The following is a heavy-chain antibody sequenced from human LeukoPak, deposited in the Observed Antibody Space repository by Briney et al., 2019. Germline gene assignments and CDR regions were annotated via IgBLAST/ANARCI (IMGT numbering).Heavy chain of an antibody. Sequence: GGSLRLSCAASGFTFAGYAMAWVRQAPGKGLEWVSCISRDSGETGYVDSVKGRFTISRDNAKNSLYLQMNSLRAEDTALYYCAKARYRYSYVTAASDIWGQGTMVTVSS. D-gene: IGHD5-18*01. J-gene: IGHJ3*02. V-gene: IGHV3-9*01. CDR2: ISRDSGET. CDR3: AKARYRYSYVTAASDI. CDR1: GFTFAGYA.